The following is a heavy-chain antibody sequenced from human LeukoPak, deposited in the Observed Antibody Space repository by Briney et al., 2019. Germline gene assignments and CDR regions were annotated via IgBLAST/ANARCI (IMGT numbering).Heavy chain of an antibody. Sequence: GGSLRLSCAASGFTFSSLGMNWVRQAPGKGLEWVSAISTSGGSTYYADPVKGRFTISRDNSKNTLYLQMNSLRAEDTAVYYCAFVVVITRWDAFDIWGQGTMVTVSS. D-gene: IGHD3-22*01. V-gene: IGHV3-23*01. CDR3: AFVVVITRWDAFDI. CDR1: GFTFSSLG. J-gene: IGHJ3*02. CDR2: ISTSGGST.